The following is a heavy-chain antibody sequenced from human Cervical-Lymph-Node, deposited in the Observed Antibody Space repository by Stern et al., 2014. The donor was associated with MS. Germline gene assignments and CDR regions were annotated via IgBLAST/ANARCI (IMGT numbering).Heavy chain of an antibody. J-gene: IGHJ6*02. Sequence: QVQLVQSGAEVKKPGASVKVSCKASGYTFTSYGISWVRQAPGQGLEWMGWISAYNGNTNYAQKLQGRVTMTTDTSTSTVYMELRSLRSDDTAVYYCARGTGTTFYYYYYGMDVWGQGTTVTVSS. CDR1: GYTFTSYG. D-gene: IGHD1-1*01. CDR2: ISAYNGNT. CDR3: ARGTGTTFYYYYYGMDV. V-gene: IGHV1-18*01.